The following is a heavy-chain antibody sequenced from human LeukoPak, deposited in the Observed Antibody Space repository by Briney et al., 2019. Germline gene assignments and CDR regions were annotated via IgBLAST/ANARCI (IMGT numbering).Heavy chain of an antibody. Sequence: PGGSLRLSCVASGFTFNSYWMSWVRQAPGKGLEWVANIKPDGSEEYYVDSVKDRFTISRDNAKNSLYLQMNTLRAEDTAVYYCARVNPQRPDCSSTSCFVDAFDIWGQGTMVTVSS. CDR1: GFTFNSYW. CDR2: IKPDGSEE. CDR3: ARVNPQRPDCSSTSCFVDAFDI. D-gene: IGHD2-2*01. V-gene: IGHV3-7*01. J-gene: IGHJ3*02.